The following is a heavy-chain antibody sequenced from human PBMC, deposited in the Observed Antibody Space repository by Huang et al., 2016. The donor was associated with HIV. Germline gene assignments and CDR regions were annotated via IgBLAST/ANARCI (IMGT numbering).Heavy chain of an antibody. J-gene: IGHJ4*02. CDR3: AKEDQSYCGSYLYYFDY. CDR1: GGSISSGSYY. Sequence: QVQLQESGPGLVKPSQTLSLTCTVSGGSISSGSYYWSWIRQPAGKGLEWIGHIYTSGSTNYNPSLKSRVTISVDTSKNQFSLKLSSVTAADTAVYYCAKEDQSYCGSYLYYFDYWGQGTLVTVSS. CDR2: IYTSGST. V-gene: IGHV4-61*09. D-gene: IGHD1-26*01.